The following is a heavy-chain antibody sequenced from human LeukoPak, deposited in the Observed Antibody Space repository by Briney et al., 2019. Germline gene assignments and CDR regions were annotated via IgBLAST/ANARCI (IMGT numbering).Heavy chain of an antibody. CDR2: IRSAVETT. Sequence: GGSLRLSCAASGFTMSHYGVSWVRQAPGKGLEWISGIRSAVETTHYADSVKGRFIISRDNSRNTLYLQMNSLRVDDTAMYYCAKGAYDYVWGSYHNFDYWGQGTLVTVSS. CDR3: AKGAYDYVWGSYHNFDY. J-gene: IGHJ4*02. D-gene: IGHD3-16*02. V-gene: IGHV3-23*01. CDR1: GFTMSHYG.